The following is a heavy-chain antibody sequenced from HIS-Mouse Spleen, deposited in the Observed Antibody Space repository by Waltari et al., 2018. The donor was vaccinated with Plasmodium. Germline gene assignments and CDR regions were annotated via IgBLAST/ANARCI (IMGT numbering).Heavy chain of an antibody. D-gene: IGHD3-9*01. Sequence: EVQLVESGGGLVKPGGSLRLYCAASGFPFMSYSINCVRQAPGKGLEWVSSISSSSSYIYYADSVKGRFTISRDNAKNSLYLQMNSLRAEDTAVYYCAREDILTAYYNDYWYFDLWGRGTLVTVSS. V-gene: IGHV3-21*01. CDR3: AREDILTAYYNDYWYFDL. CDR2: ISSSSSYI. J-gene: IGHJ2*01. CDR1: GFPFMSYS.